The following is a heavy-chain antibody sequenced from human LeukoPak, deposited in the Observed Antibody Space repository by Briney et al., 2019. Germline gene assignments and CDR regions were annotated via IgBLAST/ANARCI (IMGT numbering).Heavy chain of an antibody. CDR1: GFTFDDYA. Sequence: PGGSLRLSCAASGFTFDDYAMHWVRQAPGKGLEYVSAISSNGGSTYYANSVKGRFTISRDNSKNTLYLQMGSLRAEDMAVYYCARALGYGVGAFDIWGQGTMVTVSS. D-gene: IGHD5-18*01. CDR3: ARALGYGVGAFDI. CDR2: ISSNGGST. V-gene: IGHV3-64*01. J-gene: IGHJ3*02.